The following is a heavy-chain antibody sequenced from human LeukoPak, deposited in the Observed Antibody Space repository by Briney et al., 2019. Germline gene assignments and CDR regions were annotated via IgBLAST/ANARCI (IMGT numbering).Heavy chain of an antibody. V-gene: IGHV4-59*01. CDR2: ISYSGST. CDR3: ARFGTPKTYYYDSHLSHDAFDI. J-gene: IGHJ3*02. D-gene: IGHD3-22*01. CDR1: GGSISSYY. Sequence: SETLSLTCTVSGGSISSYYWSWIRQPPGKGLEWIGYISYSGSTNYNPSLKSRVTISVDTSKNQFSLKLSSVTAADTAVYYCARFGTPKTYYYDSHLSHDAFDIWGQGTMVTVSS.